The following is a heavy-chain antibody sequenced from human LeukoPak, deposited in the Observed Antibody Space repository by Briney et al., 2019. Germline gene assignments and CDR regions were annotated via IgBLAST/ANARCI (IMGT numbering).Heavy chain of an antibody. V-gene: IGHV3-11*04. Sequence: AGGSLGLSCAASGFTFSNAWMSWVRQAPGKGLEWVSYISSSGSTIYYADSVKGRFTISRDNAKNSLYLQMNSLRAEDTAVYYCARTREQLWPTYYYYYMDVWGKGTTVTVSS. CDR2: ISSSGSTI. D-gene: IGHD5-18*01. CDR3: ARTREQLWPTYYYYYMDV. CDR1: GFTFSNAW. J-gene: IGHJ6*03.